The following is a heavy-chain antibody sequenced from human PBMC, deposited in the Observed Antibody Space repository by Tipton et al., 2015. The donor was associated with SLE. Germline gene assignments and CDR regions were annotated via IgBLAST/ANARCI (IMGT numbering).Heavy chain of an antibody. CDR1: GGSISSGDYY. CDR3: ARAAAHWYFDL. J-gene: IGHJ2*01. Sequence: TLSLTCTVSGGSISSGDYYWSWIRQPPGKGLEWIGEINHSGSTNYNPSLKSRVTISVDTSKNQFSLKLSSVTAADTAVYYCARAAAHWYFDLWGRGTLVTVSS. D-gene: IGHD6-25*01. CDR2: INHSGST. V-gene: IGHV4-39*07.